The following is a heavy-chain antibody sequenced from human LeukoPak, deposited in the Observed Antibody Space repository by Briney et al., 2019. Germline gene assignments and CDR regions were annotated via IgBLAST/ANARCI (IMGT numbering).Heavy chain of an antibody. CDR1: GASIRNSGYY. D-gene: IGHD5-12*01. CDR3: ARHSKVDIVATIIFDY. Sequence: SETLSLTCTVSGASIRNSGYYWSWIRQPPGKGLEWIGYIYYSGSTNYNPSLKSRVTISVDTSKNQFSLKLSSVTAADTAVYYCARHSKVDIVATIIFDYWGQGTLVTVSS. J-gene: IGHJ4*02. CDR2: IYYSGST. V-gene: IGHV4-61*05.